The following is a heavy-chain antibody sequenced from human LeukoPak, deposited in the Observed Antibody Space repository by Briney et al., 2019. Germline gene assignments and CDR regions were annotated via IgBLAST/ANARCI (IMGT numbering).Heavy chain of an antibody. Sequence: SETLSLTCAVSGGSISSSNWWSWVRQPPGKGLEWIGEIYHSGSTNYNPSLKSRVTISVDKSKNQFSLKLSSVTAADTAVYYCASVSIMITFGGVIPYFDYWGQGTLVTVST. D-gene: IGHD3-16*02. V-gene: IGHV4-4*02. CDR2: IYHSGST. J-gene: IGHJ4*02. CDR1: GGSISSSNW. CDR3: ASVSIMITFGGVIPYFDY.